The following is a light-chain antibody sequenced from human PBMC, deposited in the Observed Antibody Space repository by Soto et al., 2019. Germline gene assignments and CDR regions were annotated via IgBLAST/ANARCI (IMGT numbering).Light chain of an antibody. J-gene: IGKJ4*01. CDR2: GAS. CDR1: QSVSSSY. CDR3: QQYGSSPLT. V-gene: IGKV3-20*01. Sequence: EIVLTQSPGTLSLSPGERATLSCRASQSVSSSYLAWYQQKPGQAPRLLIYGASSRATGIPDRFSGSGSGTDFTLTISRLEPEDFAVYYRQQYGSSPLTFGGGTKADIK.